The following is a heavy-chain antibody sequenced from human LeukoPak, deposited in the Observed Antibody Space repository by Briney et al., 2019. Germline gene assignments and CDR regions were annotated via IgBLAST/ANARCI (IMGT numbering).Heavy chain of an antibody. Sequence: SETLSLTCSVSGVSISSYYWSWIRQPPGKGLEWVGYIYYSGSTNYNPSLKSRVTISVNTSKNQFSLELSSVTAADTAVYYCARLAGDRSGPFGYWGQGTLVTVSS. J-gene: IGHJ4*02. CDR1: GVSISSYY. CDR3: ARLAGDRSGPFGY. D-gene: IGHD3-22*01. CDR2: IYYSGST. V-gene: IGHV4-59*08.